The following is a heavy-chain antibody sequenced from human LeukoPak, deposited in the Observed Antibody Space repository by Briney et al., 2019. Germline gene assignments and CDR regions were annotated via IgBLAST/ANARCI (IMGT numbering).Heavy chain of an antibody. CDR3: ASMVRGVNNWFDP. CDR1: GYSISSGYY. CDR2: IYTSGST. J-gene: IGHJ5*02. Sequence: SETLSLTCTVSGYSISSGYYWSWIRQPAGKGLEWIGRIYTSGSTNYNPSLKSRVTISVDTSKNQFSLKLSSVTAADTAVYYCASMVRGVNNWFDPWGQGTLVTVSS. V-gene: IGHV4-61*02. D-gene: IGHD3-10*01.